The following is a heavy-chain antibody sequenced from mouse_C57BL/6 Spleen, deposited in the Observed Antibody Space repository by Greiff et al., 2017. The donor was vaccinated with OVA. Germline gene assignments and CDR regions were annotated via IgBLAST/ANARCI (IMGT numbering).Heavy chain of an antibody. CDR2: IDPSDSYT. Sequence: QVQLQQPGAELVKPGASVKLSCKASGYTFTSYWMQWVKQRPGQGLEWIGEIDPSDSYTNYNQKFKGKATLTVDTSSSTAYMQLSSLTSEDSAVYYCANGDCDYWGQGTTLTVSS. CDR3: ANGDCDY. CDR1: GYTFTSYW. V-gene: IGHV1-50*01. J-gene: IGHJ2*01.